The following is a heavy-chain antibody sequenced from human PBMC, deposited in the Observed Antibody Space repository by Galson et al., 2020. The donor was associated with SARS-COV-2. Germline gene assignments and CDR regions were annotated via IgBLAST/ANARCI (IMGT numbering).Heavy chain of an antibody. CDR2: IAPGDSDT. J-gene: IGHJ3*01. D-gene: IGHD3-3*01. Sequence: KIGESLKISCMASGYSFSTYWIGWVRQMPGRGLEWMGIIAPGDSDTRYSPSFQGRVTISADKSIGAAFLQWDSLKASDTAMYYCARLRFDFWSGFFFNAFDVWGSGTLVTVSS. CDR1: GYSFSTYW. V-gene: IGHV5-51*01. CDR3: ARLRFDFWSGFFFNAFDV.